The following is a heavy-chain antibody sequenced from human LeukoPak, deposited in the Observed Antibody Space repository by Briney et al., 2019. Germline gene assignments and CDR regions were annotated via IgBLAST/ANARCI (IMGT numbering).Heavy chain of an antibody. Sequence: SETLSLTCTVSGVSISTDTFYWGWIRQPPGKGLEWIANIYYTGSSYYNPSLKSRVTMSVDTSKNHFSLKVSSVTAADTAVYYCARTALHYDILTGYLPHNFFDYWGQGTLVTVSS. CDR2: IYYTGSS. CDR1: GVSISTDTFY. V-gene: IGHV4-39*07. J-gene: IGHJ4*02. D-gene: IGHD3-9*01. CDR3: ARTALHYDILTGYLPHNFFDY.